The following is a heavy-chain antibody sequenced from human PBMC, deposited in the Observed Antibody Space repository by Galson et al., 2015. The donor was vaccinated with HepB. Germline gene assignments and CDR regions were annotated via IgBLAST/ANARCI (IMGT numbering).Heavy chain of an antibody. Sequence: SLRLSCAASGFMFSSDNMNWVRQTPGKGLEWLSYISSTSSVKYYADSVKGRFTISRDNGKNSLFLQMNSLTADDTAVYYCARNWAFLDYWGQGILVTVSS. V-gene: IGHV3-48*01. CDR3: ARNWAFLDY. D-gene: IGHD7-27*01. CDR2: ISSTSSVK. J-gene: IGHJ4*02. CDR1: GFMFSSDN.